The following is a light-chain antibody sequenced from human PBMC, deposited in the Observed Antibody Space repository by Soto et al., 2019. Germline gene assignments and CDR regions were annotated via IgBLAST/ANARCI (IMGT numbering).Light chain of an antibody. J-gene: IGKJ1*01. CDR2: GAS. Sequence: EIVMTQSPATLSVSPGERATLSCRASQSVSSNLAWYQQKPGQAPRLLIYGASTRATGIPSRFSGSGSGTDFTLTISSLQPEDFATYYCQQSYSARTFGQGTKVDI. CDR1: QSVSSN. V-gene: IGKV3-15*01. CDR3: QQSYSART.